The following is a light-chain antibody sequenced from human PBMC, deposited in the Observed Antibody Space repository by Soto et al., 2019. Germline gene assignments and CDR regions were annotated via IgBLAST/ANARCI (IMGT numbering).Light chain of an antibody. Sequence: EIVLTQSPATLSLSPGERATLSCRASQSVSSYLAWYQQKPGQAPRLLIYDASSRATGIPARFSGSGSGTDFTLTISSLEPEDSAVYYCQQRRNWPPITFGQGTRLEIK. J-gene: IGKJ5*01. CDR1: QSVSSY. V-gene: IGKV3-11*01. CDR2: DAS. CDR3: QQRRNWPPIT.